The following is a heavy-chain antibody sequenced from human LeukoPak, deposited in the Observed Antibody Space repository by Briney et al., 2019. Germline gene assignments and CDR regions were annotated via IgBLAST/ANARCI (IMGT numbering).Heavy chain of an antibody. Sequence: SETLSLTCALYGGSFRGYYWSWIRQPPGKGLEWIGEINHSGSTNYNPSLKSRVTISLDTPKNQFSLKLSSVTAADTAVYYCANRHPPDSGLDYWGQGSLVTVSS. CDR2: INHSGST. CDR3: ANRHPPDSGLDY. V-gene: IGHV4-34*01. CDR1: GGSFRGYY. J-gene: IGHJ4*02. D-gene: IGHD1-14*01.